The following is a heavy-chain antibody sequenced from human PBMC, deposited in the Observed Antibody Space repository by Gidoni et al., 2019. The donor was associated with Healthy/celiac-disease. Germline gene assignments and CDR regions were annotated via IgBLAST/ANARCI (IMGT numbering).Heavy chain of an antibody. CDR3: ARATTMVRGKGPDY. D-gene: IGHD3-10*01. Sequence: QVQLVESGGGVVQPGRSLRLSCAASGFTFSSYAMHWVRQAPGKGLEWVAVISYDGSNKYYADSVKGRFTISRDNSKNTLYLQMNSLRAEDTAVYYCARATTMVRGKGPDYWGQGTLVTVSS. V-gene: IGHV3-30-3*01. CDR2: ISYDGSNK. J-gene: IGHJ4*02. CDR1: GFTFSSYA.